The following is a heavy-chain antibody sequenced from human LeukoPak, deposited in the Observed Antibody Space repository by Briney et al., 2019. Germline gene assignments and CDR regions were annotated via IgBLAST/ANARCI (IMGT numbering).Heavy chain of an antibody. CDR3: AKPSGYSSSWYYFDY. J-gene: IGHJ4*02. Sequence: QPGGSLRLSCAASGFTFSSYAMSWVRQAPGKGLEWVSAISGSGGSTYYADSVKGRFTISRDNSKNTLYLQMNSLRAEDTAVYYCAKPSGYSSSWYYFDYWSQGTLVTVSS. CDR2: ISGSGGST. D-gene: IGHD6-13*01. V-gene: IGHV3-23*01. CDR1: GFTFSSYA.